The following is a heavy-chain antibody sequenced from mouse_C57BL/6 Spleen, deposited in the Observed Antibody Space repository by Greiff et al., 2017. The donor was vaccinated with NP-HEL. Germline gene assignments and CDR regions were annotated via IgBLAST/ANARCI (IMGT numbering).Heavy chain of an antibody. CDR1: GFSLTSYG. CDR3: AKFSTGDYYAMDY. J-gene: IGHJ4*01. Sequence: QVQLQQSGPGLVQPSQSLSITCTVSGFSLTSYGVHWVRQSPGKGLEWLGVIWRGGSTDYNAAFMSRLSITTDNSKSQVFFKMNSLQADDTAIYDCAKFSTGDYYAMDYWGQGTSVTVSS. CDR2: IWRGGST. V-gene: IGHV2-5*01. D-gene: IGHD6-2*01.